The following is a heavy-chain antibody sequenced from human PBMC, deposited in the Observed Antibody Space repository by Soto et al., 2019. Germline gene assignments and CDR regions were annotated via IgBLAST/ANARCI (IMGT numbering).Heavy chain of an antibody. CDR1: GGSVSSSFF. V-gene: IGHV4-4*02. CDR3: ARNFGWYAIDY. J-gene: IGHJ4*02. D-gene: IGHD6-19*01. Sequence: QVLLQESGPGLVQPSGTLSLSCAVSGGSVSSSFFWGWVRQPPGKGLERIGDIFHSGSVNYNPSLKSRVTISIDKSKNQFSLELNSVTTADTAVYYCARNFGWYAIDYWGQGTLVIVSS. CDR2: IFHSGSV.